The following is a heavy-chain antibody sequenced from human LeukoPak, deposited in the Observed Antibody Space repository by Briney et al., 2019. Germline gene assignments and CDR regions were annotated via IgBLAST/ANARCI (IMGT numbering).Heavy chain of an antibody. Sequence: PGGSLRLSCAASGFTFDDYAMHWVRQAPGKGLEWVSGISWNSGSIGYADSVKGRFTISRDNAKNSLYLQMNSLRAEDTALYYCAKGPSRQQLLQGYFDYWGQGTLVTVSS. D-gene: IGHD6-13*01. V-gene: IGHV3-9*01. CDR3: AKGPSRQQLLQGYFDY. J-gene: IGHJ4*02. CDR1: GFTFDDYA. CDR2: ISWNSGSI.